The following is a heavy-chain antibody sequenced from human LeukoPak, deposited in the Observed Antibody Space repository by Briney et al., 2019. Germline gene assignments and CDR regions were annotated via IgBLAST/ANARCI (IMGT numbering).Heavy chain of an antibody. CDR1: GGSISSTTYY. D-gene: IGHD3-10*01. V-gene: IGHV4-39*07. CDR3: AREGGYYYGSGTAEAFDI. J-gene: IGHJ3*02. Sequence: SETLSLTCTVSGGSISSTTYYWAWIRQPPGKGLEWIGSIYYSGSTYYNPSLKSRVIISVDTSKNQFSLKLSSVTAADTAVYYCAREGGYYYGSGTAEAFDIWGQGTMVTVSS. CDR2: IYYSGST.